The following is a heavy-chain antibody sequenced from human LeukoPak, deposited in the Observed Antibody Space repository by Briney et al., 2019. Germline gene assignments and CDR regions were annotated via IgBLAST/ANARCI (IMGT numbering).Heavy chain of an antibody. CDR1: GGSISSNSYY. CDR3: ASGYSSSSFDY. CDR2: IYYTENT. V-gene: IGHV4-39*01. J-gene: IGHJ4*02. Sequence: PETLSLTCTVSGGSISSNSYYWGWIRQPPGKGLEWIGSIYYTENTYYSPSLKSRVTMSVDTSKNQFSLKLSSVTAADTAVYYCASGYSSSSFDYWGPGTLVTVSS. D-gene: IGHD6-6*01.